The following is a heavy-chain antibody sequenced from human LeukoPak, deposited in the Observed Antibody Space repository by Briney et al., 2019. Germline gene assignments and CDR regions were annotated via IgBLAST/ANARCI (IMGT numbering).Heavy chain of an antibody. V-gene: IGHV4-30-4*01. CDR1: GGSISNADDF. D-gene: IGHD3-10*01. CDR2: IYHSGTT. CDR3: ARTIIIPRYCGFDV. J-gene: IGHJ6*02. Sequence: SETLSLTCTVSGGSISNADDFWSWIRQPPGKGLEWIGYIYHSGTTTYNPSLSGRVTMSVDTSKNLLSLTLTSVTAADTAVYYCARTIIIPRYCGFDVWGQGTTVTVSS.